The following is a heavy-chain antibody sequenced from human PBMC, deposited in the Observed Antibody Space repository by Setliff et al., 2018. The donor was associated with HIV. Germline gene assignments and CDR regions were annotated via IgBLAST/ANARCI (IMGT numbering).Heavy chain of an antibody. CDR2: IHYSGST. CDR3: ATNSGSSSGGFAFGY. V-gene: IGHV4-39*06. J-gene: IGHJ4*02. D-gene: IGHD1-26*01. Sequence: SETLSLTCTVSGASISSNDYYWGWIRQPPGKGLEWIANIHYSGSTNYNPSLKSRVTISLDTSKNQFTLKLSSVTAADTAVYYCATNSGSSSGGFAFGYWGQGTLVTVSS. CDR1: GASISSNDYY.